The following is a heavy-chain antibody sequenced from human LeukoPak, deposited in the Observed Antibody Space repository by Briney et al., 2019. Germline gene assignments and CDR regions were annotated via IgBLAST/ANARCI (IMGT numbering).Heavy chain of an antibody. CDR1: GGSISSINW. J-gene: IGHJ4*02. CDR2: IYHSGST. V-gene: IGHV4-4*02. D-gene: IGHD3-22*01. Sequence: SETLSLTCAVSGGSISSINWWSWVREPPGEGLEWIGEIYHSGSTNYTPNLKGRVTISVDKSKSQFYLKLSSVTAADTAVYYCASRLSYYDSSGLDIWGQGTLVTVSS. CDR3: ASRLSYYDSSGLDI.